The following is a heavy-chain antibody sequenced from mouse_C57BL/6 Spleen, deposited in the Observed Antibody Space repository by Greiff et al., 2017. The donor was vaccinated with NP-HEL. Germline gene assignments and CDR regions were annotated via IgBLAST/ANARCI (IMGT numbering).Heavy chain of an antibody. Sequence: EVKVVESGGGLVKPGGSLKLSCAASGFTFSSYAMSWVRQTPEKRLEWVATISDGGSYTYYPDNVKGRFTISRDNAKNNLYLQMSHLKSEDTAMYYCARRNVYYFDYWGQGTTLTVSS. CDR2: ISDGGSYT. V-gene: IGHV5-4*03. J-gene: IGHJ2*01. CDR3: ARRNVYYFDY. CDR1: GFTFSSYA.